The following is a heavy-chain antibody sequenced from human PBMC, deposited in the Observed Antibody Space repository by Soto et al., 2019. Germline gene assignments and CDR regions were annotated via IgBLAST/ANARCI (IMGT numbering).Heavy chain of an antibody. Sequence: SDTLSLTCAVYGGSFIGYYWGCMRQPPGKGLEWIGEINHSGSTNYNPSLKSRVTISVDTSKNQFSLKLSSVTAADTAVYYCASWYSSSWYYFDYWGQGTLVTVS. CDR3: ASWYSSSWYYFDY. J-gene: IGHJ4*02. D-gene: IGHD6-13*01. CDR2: INHSGST. V-gene: IGHV4-34*01. CDR1: GGSFIGYY.